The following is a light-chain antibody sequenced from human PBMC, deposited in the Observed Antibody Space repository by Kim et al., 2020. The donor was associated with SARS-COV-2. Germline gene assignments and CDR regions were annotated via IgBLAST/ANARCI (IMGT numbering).Light chain of an antibody. CDR3: QEYNNWPPLT. CDR1: QSVSSN. CDR2: GAS. J-gene: IGKJ4*01. Sequence: EIVMTQSPATLSVSPGERATLSCRASQSVSSNLAWYQQKPGQAATLLISGASTRATGIPARFSGSGSGTEFTLTISSLQSEDFAVYYCQEYNNWPPLTFGGGTKVDI. V-gene: IGKV3-15*01.